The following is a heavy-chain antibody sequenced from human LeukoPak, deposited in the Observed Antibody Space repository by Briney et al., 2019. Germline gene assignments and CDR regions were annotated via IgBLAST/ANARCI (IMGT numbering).Heavy chain of an antibody. CDR2: INHSGST. D-gene: IGHD4-17*01. J-gene: IGHJ4*02. V-gene: IGHV4-34*01. CDR3: ARSDYGDYCGGNYY. CDR1: GGSFSGYY. Sequence: ETLSLTCAVYGGSFSGYYWSWIRQPPGKGLEWIGEINHSGSTNYNPSLKSRVTISVDTSKNQFSLKLSSVTAADTAVYYCARSDYGDYCGGNYYWGQGTLVTVSS.